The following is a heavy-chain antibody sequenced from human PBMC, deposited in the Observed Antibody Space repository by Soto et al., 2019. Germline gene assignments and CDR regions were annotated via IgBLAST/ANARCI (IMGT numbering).Heavy chain of an antibody. CDR3: ASSSGYDSSGYFP. CDR2: ISGSGGST. Sequence: PGGSLTLSCASSGFTFTSYAMSWVRQAPGQGMEWVSAISGSGGSTYYADAVKGRFTTSRDNSKNTLYLQMNSLRAEDTAVYYCASSSGYDSSGYFPWGQGTMVTVSS. D-gene: IGHD3-22*01. CDR1: GFTFTSYA. J-gene: IGHJ3*01. V-gene: IGHV3-23*01.